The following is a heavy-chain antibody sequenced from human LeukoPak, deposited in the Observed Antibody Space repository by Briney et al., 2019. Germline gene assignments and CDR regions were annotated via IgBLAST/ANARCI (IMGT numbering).Heavy chain of an antibody. CDR2: IIPILGIA. CDR3: AQTIRHARHSSSWYSDY. Sequence: SVKVSCKASGGTFSSYAISWVRQAPGQGLEWMGRIIPILGIANYAQKFQGRVTITADKSTSTAYMELSSLRSEDTAVYYCAQTIRHARHSSSWYSDYWGQGTLVTVSS. V-gene: IGHV1-69*04. D-gene: IGHD6-13*01. CDR1: GGTFSSYA. J-gene: IGHJ4*02.